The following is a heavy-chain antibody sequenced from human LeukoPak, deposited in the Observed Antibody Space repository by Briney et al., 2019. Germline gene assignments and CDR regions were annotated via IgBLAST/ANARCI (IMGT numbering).Heavy chain of an antibody. V-gene: IGHV1-2*06. CDR1: AYTFSGYF. CDR3: SRSEADGNSVYFDA. D-gene: IGHD4-23*01. CDR2: INPNTGYP. J-gene: IGHJ5*02. Sequence: GALVMVSCNASAYTFSGYFIHWVRQDPGQGLEWRGRINPNTGYPNHAQNFQDRVTMTRDTSISTSYKELSRWPTAETAVYSWSRSEADGNSVYFDAWGQGTLVTVSS.